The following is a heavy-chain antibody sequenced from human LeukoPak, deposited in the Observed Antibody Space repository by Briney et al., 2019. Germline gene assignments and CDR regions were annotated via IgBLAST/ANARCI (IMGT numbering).Heavy chain of an antibody. CDR1: GDSISSNSAA. CDR2: TYYRSKWYH. D-gene: IGHD3-22*01. J-gene: IGHJ4*02. Sequence: SQTLSLTCAISGDSISSNSAAWNWIRQSPSRGLKWLGRTYYRSKWYHDFAVSVTSRITISPDTSKNQFSLHLKSVTPDDTAVYYCARDLPESGYYHFDYWGQGTLVTVSS. CDR3: ARDLPESGYYHFDY. V-gene: IGHV6-1*01.